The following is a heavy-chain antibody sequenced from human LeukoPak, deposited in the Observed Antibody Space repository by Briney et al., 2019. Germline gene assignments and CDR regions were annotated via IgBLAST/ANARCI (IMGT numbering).Heavy chain of an antibody. D-gene: IGHD3/OR15-3a*01. CDR1: GYSFTSYW. V-gene: IGHV5-51*01. J-gene: IGHJ3*02. CDR2: NYPGDSHH. Sequence: GESPKLSLNCSGYSFTSYWIGRERQAPGKGPEGVGINYPGDSHHRQPPSLQGPVTISADKSISTAYLQWSSLKASDTAMYSCARRKEDWLHAFDIWGQGTMVTVSS. CDR3: ARRKEDWLHAFDI.